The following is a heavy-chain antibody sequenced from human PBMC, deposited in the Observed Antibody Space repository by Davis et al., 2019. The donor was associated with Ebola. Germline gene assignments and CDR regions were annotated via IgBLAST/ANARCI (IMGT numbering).Heavy chain of an antibody. Sequence: PGGSLRLSCAASGFTFSSYAMSWVRQAPGKGLEWVSAISGSGGSTYYADSVKGRFTISRDNSKNTLYLQMNSLRAEDTAVYYCAKDRSGSSPRIDAFDIWGQGTMVTVSS. D-gene: IGHD1-26*01. CDR2: ISGSGGST. CDR3: AKDRSGSSPRIDAFDI. J-gene: IGHJ3*02. CDR1: GFTFSSYA. V-gene: IGHV3-23*01.